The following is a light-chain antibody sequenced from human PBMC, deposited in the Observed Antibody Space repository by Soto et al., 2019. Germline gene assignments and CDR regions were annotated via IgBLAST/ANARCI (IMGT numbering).Light chain of an antibody. CDR3: CSYAGVNTFYV. Sequence: QSALTQPASVSGSPGQSITISCTGTSSDVGSYNLVSWYQQHPGKAPKLMIYGVSKRPSGVSDRFSGSKSGDTASLTTSGLQAEDEADYYCCSYAGVNTFYVFGTGTKLTVL. J-gene: IGLJ1*01. V-gene: IGLV2-23*02. CDR1: SSDVGSYNL. CDR2: GVS.